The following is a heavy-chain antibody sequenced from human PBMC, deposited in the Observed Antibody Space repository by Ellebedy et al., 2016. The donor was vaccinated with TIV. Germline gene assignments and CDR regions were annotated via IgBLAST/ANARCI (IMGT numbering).Heavy chain of an antibody. V-gene: IGHV1-69*04. D-gene: IGHD1-26*01. CDR3: ARVSRWEAFDL. Sequence: SVKVSCXASGGTFNTYAISWVRQAPGQGLEWMGRLIPLLGSPTYAQEFQGRLSITADRSTSTAYMELSRLRSEDTAMYFCARVSRWEAFDLWGQGTMVTVSS. CDR1: GGTFNTYA. CDR2: LIPLLGSP. J-gene: IGHJ3*01.